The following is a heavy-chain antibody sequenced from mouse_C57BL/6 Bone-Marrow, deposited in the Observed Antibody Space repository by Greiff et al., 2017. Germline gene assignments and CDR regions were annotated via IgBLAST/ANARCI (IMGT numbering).Heavy chain of an antibody. D-gene: IGHD2-5*01. V-gene: IGHV1-39*01. CDR1: GYSFTDYN. CDR2: INPNYGTT. J-gene: IGHJ4*01. CDR3: ARNYSNNYYAMDY. Sequence: EVPLQQSGPELVKPGASVKISCKASGYSFTDYNMNWVKQSHGKSLEWIGVINPNYGTTSYNQKFKGKATLTVDQSSSTAYMQLNSLTSEDSAVYYCARNYSNNYYAMDYWGQGTSVTVSS.